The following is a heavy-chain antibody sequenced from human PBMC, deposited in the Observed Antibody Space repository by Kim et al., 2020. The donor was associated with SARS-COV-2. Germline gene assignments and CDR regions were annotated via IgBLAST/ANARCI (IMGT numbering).Heavy chain of an antibody. J-gene: IGHJ6*02. CDR2: IKQDGSEK. D-gene: IGHD5-12*01. CDR3: ARDLVYSGYDWRYRYYYGMDV. Sequence: GGSLRLSCAASGFTFSSYWMSWVRQAPGKGLEWVANIKQDGSEKYYVDSAKGRFTISRDNAKNSLYLQMNSLRAEDTAVYYCARDLVYSGYDWRYRYYYGMDVWGQGTTVTVSS. V-gene: IGHV3-7*03. CDR1: GFTFSSYW.